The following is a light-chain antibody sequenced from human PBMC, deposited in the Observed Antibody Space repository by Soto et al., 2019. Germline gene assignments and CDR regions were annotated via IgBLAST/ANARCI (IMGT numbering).Light chain of an antibody. Sequence: EVVMPQSPATLSVSPGERATLSFRASQSVNNALAWYQQKPGQIPRLLIYGASTRATGIPARFSGSGSGTEFTLTISSLQSEDFAVYFCEQYQQWPPTFGQGTKVDTK. J-gene: IGKJ1*01. V-gene: IGKV3-15*01. CDR2: GAS. CDR1: QSVNNA. CDR3: EQYQQWPPT.